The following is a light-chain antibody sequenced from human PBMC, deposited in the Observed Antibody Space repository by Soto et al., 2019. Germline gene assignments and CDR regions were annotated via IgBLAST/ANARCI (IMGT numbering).Light chain of an antibody. J-gene: IGKJ1*01. V-gene: IGKV3-15*01. CDR1: QSVSSN. CDR2: GAS. Sequence: EIVLTQSPCTLSLSPGERATLSCRAGQSVSSNLAWYQQKPGQAPRLLIYGASTRATGIPARFSGSGSGTEFTLTISSLQSEDFAVYYCQQYNNWPQTFGQGTKVDIK. CDR3: QQYNNWPQT.